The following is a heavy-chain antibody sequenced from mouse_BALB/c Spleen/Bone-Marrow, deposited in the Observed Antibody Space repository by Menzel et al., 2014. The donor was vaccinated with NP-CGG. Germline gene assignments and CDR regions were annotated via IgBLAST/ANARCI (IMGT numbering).Heavy chain of an antibody. CDR1: GYTFTDYT. Sequence: EVKVVESGPELVKPGASVKISCRTSGYTFTDYTIHWAKQSHGKSLEWIGGINPNNGGSTYNQKFKGKATLTIHKSSSTAYTELRSLTSEDSAVYYCARGRWYYWGQGTTLTVSS. CDR2: INPNNGGS. V-gene: IGHV1-18*01. J-gene: IGHJ2*01. D-gene: IGHD2-3*01. CDR3: ARGRWYY.